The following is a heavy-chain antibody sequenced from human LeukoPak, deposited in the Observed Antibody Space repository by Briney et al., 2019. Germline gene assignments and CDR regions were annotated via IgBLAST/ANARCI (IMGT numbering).Heavy chain of an antibody. CDR1: GGTFSSYA. CDR3: ARDREGVYYYGSGSPWYFDL. CDR2: IIPIFGTA. V-gene: IGHV1-69*06. D-gene: IGHD3-10*01. Sequence: ASVKVSCKASGGTFSSYAISWVRQAPGQGLEWMGGIIPIFGTANYAQKFQGRVTITADKSTSTAYMELSSLRSEDTAVYYCARDREGVYYYGSGSPWYFDLWGRGTLVTVSS. J-gene: IGHJ2*01.